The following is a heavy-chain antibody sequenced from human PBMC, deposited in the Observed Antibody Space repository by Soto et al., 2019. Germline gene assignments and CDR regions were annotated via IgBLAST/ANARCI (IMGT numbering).Heavy chain of an antibody. CDR2: IYHSGST. Sequence: PSETLSLTCTVSCVSISSDDNYWSWVRQPPGKGLEWIGYIYHSGSTSYNPSLKSRLMMSIGTSKNQFSLKLTSVTAADTAVYYCARDNQRRAYNWFDPWGPGTLVTVSS. CDR1: CVSISSDDNY. V-gene: IGHV4-30-4*01. J-gene: IGHJ5*02. D-gene: IGHD2-2*01. CDR3: ARDNQRRAYNWFDP.